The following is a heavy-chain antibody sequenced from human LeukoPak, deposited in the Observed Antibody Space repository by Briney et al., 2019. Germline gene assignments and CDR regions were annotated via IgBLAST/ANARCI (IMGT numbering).Heavy chain of an antibody. J-gene: IGHJ4*02. CDR1: GFTFSIYW. V-gene: IGHV3-7*01. CDR2: IKQDGSEK. Sequence: PGGSLRLSCAASGFTFSIYWMSWVRQAPGKGLEWVANIKQDGSEKYYVDSVKGRSTISRDNATNSLYLQMNSLRAEDTAVYYCARVRAVSGLDYWGQGTLLTVSS. CDR3: ARVRAVSGLDY. D-gene: IGHD6-19*01.